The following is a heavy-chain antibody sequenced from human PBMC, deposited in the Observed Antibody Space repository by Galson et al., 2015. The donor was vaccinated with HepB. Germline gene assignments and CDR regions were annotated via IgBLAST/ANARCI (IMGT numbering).Heavy chain of an antibody. V-gene: IGHV6-1*01. Sequence: CAISGDSVSSNSAAWNWIRQSPSRGLEWLGRTYYRSKWYNDYAVSVKSRITINPDTSKNQFSLQLNSVTPEYKAVYYCAREQWPSYGMDVWGQGTTVTVSS. D-gene: IGHD6-19*01. CDR2: TYYRSKWYN. CDR1: GDSVSSNSAA. J-gene: IGHJ6*02. CDR3: AREQWPSYGMDV.